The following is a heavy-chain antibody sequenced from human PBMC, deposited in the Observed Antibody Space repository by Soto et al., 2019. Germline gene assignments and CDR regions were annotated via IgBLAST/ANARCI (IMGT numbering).Heavy chain of an antibody. D-gene: IGHD3-10*01. V-gene: IGHV1-69*19. J-gene: IGHJ4*02. CDR1: GGTFNTYA. CDR2: ISPMFGAA. CDR3: AREVQVHTPAFVY. Sequence: QVQLVQSGAEMKKPGSSVKVSCQSSGGTFNTYAMNWVRQAPGQGPEWMGDISPMFGAANYEPKFQGRVTIPADESTGTSYMQLSSLTSEDTALYFCAREVQVHTPAFVYWGQGTLVTVSS.